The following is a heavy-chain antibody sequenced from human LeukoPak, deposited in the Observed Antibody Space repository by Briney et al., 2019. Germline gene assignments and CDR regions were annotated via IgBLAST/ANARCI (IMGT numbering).Heavy chain of an antibody. CDR3: AKKDRGVGLFDY. D-gene: IGHD2-15*01. CDR1: GFTFSDYY. V-gene: IGHV3-11*04. J-gene: IGHJ4*02. CDR2: ISSSGSTI. Sequence: GGSLRLSCAASGFTFSDYYMSWIRQAPGKGLEGVSYISSSGSTIYYADSVKGRFTISRDNAKNSLYLQLNSLRAEDTAVYYCAKKDRGVGLFDYWGQGTLVTVSS.